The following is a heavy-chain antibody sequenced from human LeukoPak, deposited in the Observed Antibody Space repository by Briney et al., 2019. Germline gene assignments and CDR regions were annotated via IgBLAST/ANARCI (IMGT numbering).Heavy chain of an antibody. CDR2: INPNSGGT. CDR1: GYTFTGYY. CDR3: ARGGSSGWYYFDY. D-gene: IGHD6-19*01. Sequence: ASVKVSCRASGYTFTGYYMHWVRQAPGQGLEWMGWINPNSGGTNYAQKFQGRVTMTRDTSISTAYMELSRLRSDDTAVYYCARGGSSGWYYFDYWGQGTLVTVSS. V-gene: IGHV1-2*02. J-gene: IGHJ4*02.